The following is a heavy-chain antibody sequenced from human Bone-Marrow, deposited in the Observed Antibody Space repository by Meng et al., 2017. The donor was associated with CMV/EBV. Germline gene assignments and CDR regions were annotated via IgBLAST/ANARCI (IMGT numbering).Heavy chain of an antibody. CDR2: IDTTSSYI. V-gene: IGHV3-21*01. CDR3: ARETYDFWSGYHYYYGMDV. J-gene: IGHJ6*02. CDR1: GFTFTDYS. Sequence: GESLKISCAASGFTFTDYSMNWVRQAPGKGLEWVSSIDTTSSYIYYADSVKGRFTISRDNAKNSLYLQMNSLRAEDTAVYYCARETYDFWSGYHYYYGMDVWGQGTTVTVSS. D-gene: IGHD3-3*01.